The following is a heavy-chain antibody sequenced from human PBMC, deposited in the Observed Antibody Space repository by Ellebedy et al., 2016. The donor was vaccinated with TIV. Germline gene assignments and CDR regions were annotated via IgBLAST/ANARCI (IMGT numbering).Heavy chain of an antibody. CDR2: IRSKTYGGTI. D-gene: IGHD3-16*01. Sequence: PGGSLRLSCAASGFTFSNAYMSWVRQAPGKGLEWVGLIRSKTYGGTIDYTAPVKGRFTISRDDSMNTLYLQMNSLKTEDTALYYCTTAASYGPFRPLMDVWGQGTTVTVSS. J-gene: IGHJ6*02. CDR1: GFTFSNAY. V-gene: IGHV3-15*01. CDR3: TTAASYGPFRPLMDV.